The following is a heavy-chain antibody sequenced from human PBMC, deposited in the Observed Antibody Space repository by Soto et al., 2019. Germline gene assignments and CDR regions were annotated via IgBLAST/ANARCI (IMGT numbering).Heavy chain of an antibody. Sequence: GGSLRLSCAASGFTFSSYSMNWVRQAPGKGLEWVSSISSSSSYIYYADSVKGRFTISRDNAKNSLYLQMNSLRAEDTAVYYCASVKGTPSAATVPGSFDYWGQGTLVTVSS. CDR3: ASVKGTPSAATVPGSFDY. V-gene: IGHV3-21*01. D-gene: IGHD5-18*01. J-gene: IGHJ4*02. CDR2: ISSSSSYI. CDR1: GFTFSSYS.